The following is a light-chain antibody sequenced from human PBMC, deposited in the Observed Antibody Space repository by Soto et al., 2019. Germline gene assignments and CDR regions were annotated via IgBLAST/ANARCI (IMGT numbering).Light chain of an antibody. CDR3: QQYGRSPPMYT. CDR1: QAIRND. V-gene: IGKV1-17*01. J-gene: IGKJ2*01. Sequence: DIQMTQSPSSLSASVGDRVTITCRASQAIRNDVGWYQQKPGKDPKRLIYVASRLESGVPSRFSGSGFGTEFTLTISRLEPEDFAVYYCQQYGRSPPMYTFGQGTKLEIK. CDR2: VAS.